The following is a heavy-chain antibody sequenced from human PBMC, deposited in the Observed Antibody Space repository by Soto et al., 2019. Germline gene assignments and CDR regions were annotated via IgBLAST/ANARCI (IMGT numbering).Heavy chain of an antibody. CDR1: GFTFSSFW. CDR3: AKGPR. Sequence: PGGSLRLSCAASGFTFSSFWMSWVRRSPEKGPEWVASISPDGGEISYVDSVKGRFTISRDNTRNSLYLQMNSLRAEDTAVYYCAKGPRWGQGTLVTVSS. CDR2: ISPDGGEI. V-gene: IGHV3-7*01. J-gene: IGHJ4*02.